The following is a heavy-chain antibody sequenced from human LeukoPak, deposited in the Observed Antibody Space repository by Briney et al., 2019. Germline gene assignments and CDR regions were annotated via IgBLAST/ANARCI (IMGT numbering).Heavy chain of an antibody. D-gene: IGHD3-22*01. J-gene: IGHJ3*02. CDR2: LSWNSGII. Sequence: GGSLRLSCAASGFTFDDYAMHWVRQAPGKGLQWVSGLSWNSGIIGYADSVKGRFTISRDNAKNSLYLQMNSLRAEDMALYYCARYDSSGSEAFDIWGQGTMVTVSS. CDR1: GFTFDDYA. V-gene: IGHV3-9*03. CDR3: ARYDSSGSEAFDI.